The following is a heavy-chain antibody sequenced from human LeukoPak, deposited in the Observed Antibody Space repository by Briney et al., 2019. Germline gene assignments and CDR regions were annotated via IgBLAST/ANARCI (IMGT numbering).Heavy chain of an antibody. CDR1: GGTFSSYA. J-gene: IGHJ5*02. CDR2: IIPILGIA. CDR3: ARDSSGVVGFDP. Sequence: GASVKVSCKASGGTFSSYAISWVRQAPGQGLEWMGRIIPILGIANYAQKFQGRVTITADKSTSTAYMELSSLRSEDTAVYYCARDSSGVVGFDPWGQGTLVTVSS. D-gene: IGHD6-19*01. V-gene: IGHV1-69*04.